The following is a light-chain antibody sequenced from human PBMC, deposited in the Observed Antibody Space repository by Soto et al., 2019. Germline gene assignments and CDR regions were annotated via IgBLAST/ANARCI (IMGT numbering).Light chain of an antibody. CDR3: QQYVNLPLT. J-gene: IGKJ5*01. Sequence: EIVMTQSPGTLSVSPGERATLSCRASQSVSSNLAWYQQKPGQAPRLLIYGASTRATGIPARFSGRGSGTEFTLTISSLQSEDIAKYYCQQYVNLPLTFGQGTRLEIK. V-gene: IGKV3-15*01. CDR2: GAS. CDR1: QSVSSN.